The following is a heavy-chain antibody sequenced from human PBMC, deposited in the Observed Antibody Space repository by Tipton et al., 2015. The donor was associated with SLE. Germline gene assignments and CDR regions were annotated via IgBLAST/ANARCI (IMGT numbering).Heavy chain of an antibody. Sequence: SLRLSCSASGFTLSAYNMNWVRRAPGKGLEWVSYISSSSTTIYYADSVRGRFTVSRDNAKNSLYLQMNNLGAEDTGVYYCSRAGAVRPPDYWGQGTLVTVSS. CDR3: SRAGAVRPPDY. J-gene: IGHJ4*02. CDR2: ISSSSTTI. V-gene: IGHV3-48*01. CDR1: GFTLSAYN. D-gene: IGHD6-6*01.